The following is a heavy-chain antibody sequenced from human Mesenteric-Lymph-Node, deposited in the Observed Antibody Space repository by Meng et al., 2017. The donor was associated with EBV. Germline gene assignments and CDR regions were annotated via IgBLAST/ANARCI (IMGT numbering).Heavy chain of an antibody. CDR2: SNQSGST. CDR1: GGSFSGYY. D-gene: IGHD4-11*01. CDR3: ARGKTVGRSPWFDP. Sequence: QVRLQQCGAGLLKPSETLSLTCAVYGGSFSGYYWTWIRQSPGKGLEWIGESNQSGSTSYNPSLKSRVTISVDTSQNQFSLKLSSVTAADTAVYYCARGKTVGRSPWFDPWGQGTLVTVSS. V-gene: IGHV4-34*01. J-gene: IGHJ5*02.